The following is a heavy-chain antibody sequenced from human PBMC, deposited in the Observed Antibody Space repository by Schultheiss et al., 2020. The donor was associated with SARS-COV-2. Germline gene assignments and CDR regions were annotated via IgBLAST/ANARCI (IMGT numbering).Heavy chain of an antibody. Sequence: SETLSLTCTVSGGSISSSSYYWGWIRQPPGKGLEWIGYIYYSGSTNYNPSLKSRVTISVDTSKNQFSLKLSSVTAADTAVYYCAKDRLHRRIVVVPAAIGAFDIWGQGTMVTVSS. J-gene: IGHJ3*02. CDR3: AKDRLHRRIVVVPAAIGAFDI. D-gene: IGHD2-2*01. CDR2: IYYSGST. CDR1: GGSISSSSYY. V-gene: IGHV4-61*01.